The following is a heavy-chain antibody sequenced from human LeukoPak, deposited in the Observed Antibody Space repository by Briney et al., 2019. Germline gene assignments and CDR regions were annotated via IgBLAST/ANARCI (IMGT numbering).Heavy chain of an antibody. CDR1: GGSFSGYY. CDR2: VVHSGST. D-gene: IGHD3-22*01. J-gene: IGHJ4*02. Sequence: SETLSLTCAVYGGSFSGYYWSWLRQAPGEGLEWLGEVVHSGSTNYNPSLKSRVTISVDKSKNQFSLRLNSVTAADTAVYYCARRDYYDNSDDNYHSFEYWGQGTLVTVSS. V-gene: IGHV4-34*12. CDR3: ARRDYYDNSDDNYHSFEY.